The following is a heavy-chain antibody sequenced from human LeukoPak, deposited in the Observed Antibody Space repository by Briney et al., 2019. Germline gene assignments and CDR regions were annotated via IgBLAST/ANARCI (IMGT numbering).Heavy chain of an antibody. CDR1: GYTFTSYY. CDR2: INPSGGST. D-gene: IGHD4-17*01. V-gene: IGHV1-46*01. Sequence: ASVKVSCKASGYTFTSYYMHWVRQAPGQGLEWMGIINPSGGSTSYAQKFQGRVTMTRDTSTSTVYMELSSLRSEDTAVYYCAKEGSDYGDDYWGQGTLVTVSS. CDR3: AKEGSDYGDDY. J-gene: IGHJ4*02.